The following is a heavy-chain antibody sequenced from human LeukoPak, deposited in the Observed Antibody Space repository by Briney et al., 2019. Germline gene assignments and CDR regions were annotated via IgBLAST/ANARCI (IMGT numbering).Heavy chain of an antibody. D-gene: IGHD3-10*01. CDR2: IRYDGSNK. J-gene: IGHJ4*02. V-gene: IGHV3-30*02. CDR1: GFTFSSYG. CDR3: AKGPCIGELSVPTSY. Sequence: PGGSLRLSCAASGFTFSSYGMHWVRQAPGKGLEWAAFIRYDGSNKYYADSVKGRFTISRDNSKNTLYLQMNSLRAEDTAVYYCAKGPCIGELSVPTSYWGQGTLVTVSS.